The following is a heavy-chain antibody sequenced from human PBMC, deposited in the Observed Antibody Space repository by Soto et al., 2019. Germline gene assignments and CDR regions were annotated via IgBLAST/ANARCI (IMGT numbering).Heavy chain of an antibody. CDR2: IIPIFGTA. CDR1: GGTFSSYA. V-gene: IGHV1-69*13. CDR3: ARDQQYYDSSGSAFDY. D-gene: IGHD3-22*01. Sequence: ASVKVSCKASGGTFSSYAISWVRQAPGQGLEWMGGIIPIFGTANYAQKFQGRVTITADESTSTAYMELSSLRSEDTAVYYCARDQQYYDSSGSAFDYWGQGTLVTV. J-gene: IGHJ4*02.